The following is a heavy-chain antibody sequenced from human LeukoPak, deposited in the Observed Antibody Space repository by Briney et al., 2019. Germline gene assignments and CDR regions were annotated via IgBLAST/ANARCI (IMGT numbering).Heavy chain of an antibody. CDR1: DGSFSTYN. J-gene: IGHJ3*02. CDR2: INHISTT. D-gene: IGHD1-1*01. CDR3: ARPTGTHAFDI. Sequence: SSETLSLTCGVYDGSFSTYNWTWIRQPPGQGLEWIGQINHISTTKYNPSLESRVTLSVDTSKNQFSLRLTSVTAADTAVYYCARPTGTHAFDIWGQGTMVTVSS. V-gene: IGHV4-34*01.